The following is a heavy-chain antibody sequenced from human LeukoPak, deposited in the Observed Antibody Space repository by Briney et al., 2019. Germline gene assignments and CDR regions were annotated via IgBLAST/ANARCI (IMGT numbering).Heavy chain of an antibody. CDR3: ARGRNDYGDYSIDY. CDR1: GGSISSGDYY. CDR2: IYYSGST. Sequence: KTSQILSLTCTVSGGSISSGDYYWSWIRQPPGKGLEWIGYIYYSGSTYYNPSLKSRVTISVDTSKNQFSLKLSSVTAADTAVYYCARGRNDYGDYSIDYWGQGTLVTVSS. D-gene: IGHD4-17*01. V-gene: IGHV4-30-4*01. J-gene: IGHJ4*02.